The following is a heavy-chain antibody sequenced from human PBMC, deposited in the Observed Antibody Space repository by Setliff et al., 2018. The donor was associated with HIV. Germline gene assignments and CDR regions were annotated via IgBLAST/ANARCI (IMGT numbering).Heavy chain of an antibody. CDR2: VDSDGSGT. J-gene: IGHJ3*02. V-gene: IGHV3-74*01. D-gene: IGHD1-26*01. CDR1: GFSNSA. CDR3: ARDGNGAFDM. Sequence: PGESLKISCAASGFSNSALHWVRQAPGKGLEWVSRVDSDGSGTSYADSVKGRFTISRDNAKNMLYLQINSLRAEDTAVYYCARDGNGAFDMWGQGTLVTVSS.